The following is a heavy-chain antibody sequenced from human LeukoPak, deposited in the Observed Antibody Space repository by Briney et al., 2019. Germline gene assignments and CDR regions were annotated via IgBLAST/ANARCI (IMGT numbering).Heavy chain of an antibody. J-gene: IGHJ6*03. CDR3: ARELGRPHYYYMDV. D-gene: IGHD7-27*01. V-gene: IGHV3-7*01. CDR1: GFTFSSYW. Sequence: GGSLRLSCAASGFTFSSYWMSWVRQAPGKGLEWVANIKQDGSEKYYVDSVKGRFTISRDNAKNSLYLQMNSLRAEDTAVYYCARELGRPHYYYMDVWGKGTTVTVSS. CDR2: IKQDGSEK.